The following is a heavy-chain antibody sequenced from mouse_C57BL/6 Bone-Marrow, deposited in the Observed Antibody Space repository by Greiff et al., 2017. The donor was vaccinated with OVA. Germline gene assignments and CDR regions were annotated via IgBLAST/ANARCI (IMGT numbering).Heavy chain of an antibody. CDR3: ARNYYYGSSPFPWFAY. J-gene: IGHJ3*01. D-gene: IGHD1-1*01. V-gene: IGHV2-9-1*01. CDR2: IWTGGGT. CDR1: GFSLTSYA. Sequence: VHLVESGPGLVAPSQSLSITCTVSGFSLTSYAISWVRQPPGKGLEWLGVIWTGGGTNYNSALKSRLSISKDNSKSQVFLKRNSLQTDDTARYYCARNYYYGSSPFPWFAYWGQGTLVTVSA.